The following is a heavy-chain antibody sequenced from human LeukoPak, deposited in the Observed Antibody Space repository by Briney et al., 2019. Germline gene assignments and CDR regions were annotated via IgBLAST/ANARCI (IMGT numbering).Heavy chain of an antibody. CDR3: AREIAVAAPWYFDL. CDR1: GGTFSSYA. D-gene: IGHD6-19*01. J-gene: IGHJ2*01. Sequence: ASVKVSCKASGGTFSSYAISWVRQAPGQGLEWMGRIIPIFGTANYAQKFQGRVTITADKSTSTVYMELSSLRSEDTAVYYCAREIAVAAPWYFDLWGRGTLVTVSS. CDR2: IIPIFGTA. V-gene: IGHV1-69*06.